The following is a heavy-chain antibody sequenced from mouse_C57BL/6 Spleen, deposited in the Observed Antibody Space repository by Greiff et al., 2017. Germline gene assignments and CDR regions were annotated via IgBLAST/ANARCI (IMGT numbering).Heavy chain of an antibody. CDR2: IDPSDSYT. V-gene: IGHV1-69*01. D-gene: IGHD2-3*01. J-gene: IGHJ4*01. CDR3: ARWLLPGAMDY. Sequence: QVQLQQPGAELVMPGASVKLSCKASGYTFTSYWMHWVKQRPGQGLEWIGEIDPSDSYTNYNQKFKGKSTLTVDKSSSTAYMQLSSLTSEDSAVYYCARWLLPGAMDYWGQGTSVTVSS. CDR1: GYTFTSYW.